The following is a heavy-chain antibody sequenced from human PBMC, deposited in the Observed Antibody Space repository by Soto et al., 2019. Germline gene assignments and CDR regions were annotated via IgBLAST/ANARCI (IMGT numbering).Heavy chain of an antibody. V-gene: IGHV3-64*01. Sequence: EVQLAESGGGMVQPGGSLRLSCVASGFTFSSYDMHWVRQAPGKGLEYVSSISSNGGTTYYGNSVKGRFTISSDNSQNTLYLHMGSLRAEDMACYYCVRRVSGNYDYWGQGTLVTVSS. CDR3: VRRVSGNYDY. D-gene: IGHD1-7*01. J-gene: IGHJ4*02. CDR2: ISSNGGTT. CDR1: GFTFSSYD.